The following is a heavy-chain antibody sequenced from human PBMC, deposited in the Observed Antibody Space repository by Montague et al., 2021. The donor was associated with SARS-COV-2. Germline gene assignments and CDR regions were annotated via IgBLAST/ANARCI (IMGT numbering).Heavy chain of an antibody. CDR2: ISSSGSTI. CDR3: VKYVGLGIKGYF. V-gene: IGHV3-48*03. CDR1: GFTFSSYE. J-gene: IGHJ4*02. Sequence: SLRLSCAASGFTFSSYEMNEVRQAPGKGLEWVSYISSSGSTIHHXHSXKGRFTISRDNAKNSLYLQMNSLRAEDTAVYYCVKYVGLGIKGYFWGQGTLVTVSS. D-gene: IGHD3/OR15-3a*01.